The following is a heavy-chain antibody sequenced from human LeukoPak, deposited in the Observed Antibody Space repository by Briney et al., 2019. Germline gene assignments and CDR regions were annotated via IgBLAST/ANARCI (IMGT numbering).Heavy chain of an antibody. Sequence: SVKVSCKASGGTFSSYAISWGRQAPGQGLEWMGGIIPIFGTANYAQKFKGRVTITTDESTSTAYMELSSLRSEDTAVYYCATGATWHYYYYMDVWGKGTTVTVSS. J-gene: IGHJ6*03. D-gene: IGHD1-26*01. CDR3: ATGATWHYYYYMDV. CDR1: GGTFSSYA. V-gene: IGHV1-69*05. CDR2: IIPIFGTA.